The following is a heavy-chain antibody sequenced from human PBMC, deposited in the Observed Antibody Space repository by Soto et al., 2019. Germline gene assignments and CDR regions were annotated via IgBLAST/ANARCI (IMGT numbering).Heavy chain of an antibody. D-gene: IGHD2-2*01. V-gene: IGHV1-69*01. Sequence: QGQLVQSGAEVKKPGCSVKVSCKDAGGTFSSYAISWVRQAHGDGVEWMGGIIPIFGTANYAKKFQGRVTITADEATITAYMELSSLRSEDTAVYYWARGQLPRDCCGQGTMGTVAS. CDR2: IIPIFGTA. J-gene: IGHJ4*02. CDR3: ARGQLPRDC. CDR1: GGTFSSYA.